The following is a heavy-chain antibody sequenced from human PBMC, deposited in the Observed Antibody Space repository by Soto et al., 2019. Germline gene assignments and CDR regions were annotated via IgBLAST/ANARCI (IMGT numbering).Heavy chain of an antibody. CDR2: VYYSGST. Sequence: SETLSLTCTVSGGSVSSSSYYWGWVRQPPGKGLEWIGSVYYSGSTYDNPSLKSRVTISVDKSKNQFSLKLISLTAADTAVYYCARGTLGDCSGGSCSTGYWFDPWGQGTLVTVSS. J-gene: IGHJ5*02. CDR1: GGSVSSSSYY. D-gene: IGHD2-15*01. CDR3: ARGTLGDCSGGSCSTGYWFDP. V-gene: IGHV4-39*07.